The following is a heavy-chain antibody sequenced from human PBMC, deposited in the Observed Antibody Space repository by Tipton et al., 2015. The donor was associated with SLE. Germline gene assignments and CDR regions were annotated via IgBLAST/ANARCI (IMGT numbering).Heavy chain of an antibody. CDR1: GGSISSSSYY. CDR2: IYYSGDT. J-gene: IGHJ4*02. CDR3: ARGGGAH. V-gene: IGHV4-39*02. D-gene: IGHD4-23*01. Sequence: LRLSCTVSGGSISSSSYYWGWIRQPPGKGLGWIGTIYYSGDTYYNPSLKSRVTISVDTTKNHFSLKLSSVTAADTAVYYCARGGGAHWGQGTLVTVSS.